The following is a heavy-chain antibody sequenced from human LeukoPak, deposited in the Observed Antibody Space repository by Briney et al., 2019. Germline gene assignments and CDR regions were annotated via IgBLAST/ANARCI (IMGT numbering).Heavy chain of an antibody. V-gene: IGHV4-59*08. CDR2: IYYSGST. CDR1: GGSISSYY. J-gene: IGHJ3*02. CDR3: GRQRGKWELADAFDI. Sequence: SETLSLTCTVSGGSISSYYWSWIRQPPGKGLEWIGYIYYSGSTNYNPSLKSRVTISVDTSKNQFSLKLSSVTAADTAVYYRGRQRGKWELADAFDIWGQGTMVTVSS. D-gene: IGHD1-26*01.